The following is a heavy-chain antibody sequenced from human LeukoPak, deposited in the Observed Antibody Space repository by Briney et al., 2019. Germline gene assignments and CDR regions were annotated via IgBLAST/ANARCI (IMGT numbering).Heavy chain of an antibody. CDR2: IYYSGST. CDR1: GGSISSGGYY. V-gene: IGHV4-31*03. D-gene: IGHD6-13*01. J-gene: IGHJ2*01. CDR3: AREVRQLGWATLLNWYFDL. Sequence: SQTLSLTCTVSGGSISSGGYYWGWIRQHPGKGLEWIGYIYYSGSTYYNPSLKSRVTISVDTSKNQFSLKLSSVTAADTAVYYCAREVRQLGWATLLNWYFDLWGRGTLVTVSS.